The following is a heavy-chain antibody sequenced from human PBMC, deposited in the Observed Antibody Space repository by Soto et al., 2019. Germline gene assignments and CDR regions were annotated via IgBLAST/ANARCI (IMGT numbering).Heavy chain of an antibody. D-gene: IGHD1-26*01. V-gene: IGHV1-3*01. CDR1: GYTFTNYA. J-gene: IGHJ4*02. Sequence: ASVKVSCKASGYTFTNYAIHWVRQAPGQRLEWMGWIDAGNGNTKYSQNFQGRVTISRDTSATTAYMELSSLRSEDTAVYYCARAPSDFGSYLLPAYWGQGTLVTV. CDR2: IDAGNGNT. CDR3: ARAPSDFGSYLLPAY.